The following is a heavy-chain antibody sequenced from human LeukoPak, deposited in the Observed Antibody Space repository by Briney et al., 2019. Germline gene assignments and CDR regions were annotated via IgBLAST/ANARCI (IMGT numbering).Heavy chain of an antibody. CDR3: ARDPCHGALDY. V-gene: IGHV3-7*03. CDR1: GFTFSSSW. Sequence: GGSLRLSCVASGFTFSSSWMSWDRRAPGKGLEWVANIKQDGTEEYYVDSVRGRFSISKDNAKNSLYLQMNSLRAEDTAVYYCARDPCHGALDYWGQGALVTVSS. D-gene: IGHD2-2*01. CDR2: IKQDGTEE. J-gene: IGHJ4*02.